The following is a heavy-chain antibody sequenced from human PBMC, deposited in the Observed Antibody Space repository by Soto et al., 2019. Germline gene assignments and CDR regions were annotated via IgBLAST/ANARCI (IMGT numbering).Heavy chain of an antibody. CDR2: IIPILGIA. J-gene: IGHJ3*02. CDR3: ARAGSGAYCSSTSCYAFDI. Sequence: QVQLVQSGAEVKKPGSSVKVSCKASGGTFSSDTISWVRQAPGQGLEWMGRIIPILGIANYAQKFQGRVTITADKSTSTAYMELSSLRSEDTAVYYCARAGSGAYCSSTSCYAFDIWGQGTMVTVSS. V-gene: IGHV1-69*02. CDR1: GGTFSSDT. D-gene: IGHD2-2*01.